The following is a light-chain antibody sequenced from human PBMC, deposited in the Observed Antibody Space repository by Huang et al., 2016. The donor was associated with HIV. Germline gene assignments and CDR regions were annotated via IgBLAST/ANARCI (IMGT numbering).Light chain of an antibody. J-gene: IGKJ2*01. CDR2: GAS. Sequence: EIVMTQSPVTLSVSPGERATLSCRASQNIDSNLAWYQQKSGQAPSLLIYGASTRATGIPARFSGSGSGTDFALTISSLEPDDFAVYYCQQRSAWPRTFGQGTKLEI. CDR1: QNIDSN. CDR3: QQRSAWPRT. V-gene: IGKV3-15*01.